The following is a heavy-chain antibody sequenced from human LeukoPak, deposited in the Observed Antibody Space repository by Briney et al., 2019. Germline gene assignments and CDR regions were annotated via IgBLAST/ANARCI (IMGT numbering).Heavy chain of an antibody. CDR2: ISYDGSNK. Sequence: GGSLRLSCAASGITVNTYAMHWVRQAPGKGLEWVAVISYDGSNKNYVDSVKGRFTIYRDYSKNIVYLQMNSLRAEDTAVYYCARDLTDSTGVTGGWFDPWGQGTLVTVSS. CDR1: GITVNTYA. CDR3: ARDLTDSTGVTGGWFDP. J-gene: IGHJ5*02. D-gene: IGHD1-1*01. V-gene: IGHV3-30*03.